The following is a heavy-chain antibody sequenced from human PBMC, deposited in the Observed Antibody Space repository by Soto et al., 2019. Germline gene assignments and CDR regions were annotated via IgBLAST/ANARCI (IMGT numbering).Heavy chain of an antibody. V-gene: IGHV1-8*01. CDR1: GYTLTSYD. CDR3: AIMSGRSGNSFDFDI. Sequence: ASVKVSCKASGYTLTSYDINWVRDATGQGLEWMGWMNPNSGNKGYGQKFQGRVTMTRNTSISTAYMELSSLRSEETAVYYCAIMSGRSGNSFDFDIWGQGTMVTVSS. J-gene: IGHJ3*02. CDR2: MNPNSGNK. D-gene: IGHD3-3*01.